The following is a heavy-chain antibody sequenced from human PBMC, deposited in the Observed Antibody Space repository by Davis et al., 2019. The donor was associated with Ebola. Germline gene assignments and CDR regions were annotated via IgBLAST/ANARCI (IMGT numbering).Heavy chain of an antibody. Sequence: GESLKISCAASGFTFNTYWMHWVRQVPGKGLVWVARINRDGTITNYGDSVKGRFTISRDNAKNTLYLQMASLRAEDSAIYYCTRAYSSLALYSMDVWGQGTTVTVHS. CDR2: INRDGTIT. V-gene: IGHV3-74*01. J-gene: IGHJ6*01. CDR3: TRAYSSLALYSMDV. D-gene: IGHD3-22*01. CDR1: GFTFNTYW.